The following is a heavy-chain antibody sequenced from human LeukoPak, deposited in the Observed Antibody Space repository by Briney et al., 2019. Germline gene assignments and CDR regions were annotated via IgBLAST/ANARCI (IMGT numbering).Heavy chain of an antibody. CDR1: GFTFSSYE. CDR3: ARKYSRSRYALYFDY. D-gene: IGHD6-13*01. V-gene: IGHV3-21*01. CDR2: ISSSSSYI. J-gene: IGHJ4*02. Sequence: GGSLRLSCAASGFTFSSYEMNWVRQAPGKGLEWVSSISSSSSYIYYADSVKGRFTISRDNAKNSLYLQMNSLRAEDTAVYYCARKYSRSRYALYFDYWGQGTLVTVSS.